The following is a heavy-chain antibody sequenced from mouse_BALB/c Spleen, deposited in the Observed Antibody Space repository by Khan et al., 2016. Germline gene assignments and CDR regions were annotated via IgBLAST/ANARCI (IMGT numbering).Heavy chain of an antibody. CDR3: ARLMITGWFAY. D-gene: IGHD2-4*01. Sequence: EVQLQESGPGLVKPSQSLSLTCTVTGYSITSDYAWNWIRQFPGNKLEWMGYISYSGNTSYNPSLKSRFSITRDTSKNQFFLQLNFVITEDTATYYCARLMITGWFAYWGQGTLVTVSA. V-gene: IGHV3-2*02. CDR1: GYSITSDYA. J-gene: IGHJ3*01. CDR2: ISYSGNT.